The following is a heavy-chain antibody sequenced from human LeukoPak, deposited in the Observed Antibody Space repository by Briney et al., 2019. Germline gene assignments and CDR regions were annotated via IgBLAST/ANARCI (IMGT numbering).Heavy chain of an antibody. Sequence: PSETLSLTCTVSGGSISSYYWSWIRQPPGKGLEWIGYIYYSGSTNYNPSLKSRVTISVDTSKNQFSLKLTSVTAADTAVYYCARTTEGGYTYGYFYYYYMDVWGKGTTVTISS. V-gene: IGHV4-59*01. CDR2: IYYSGST. CDR1: GGSISSYY. J-gene: IGHJ6*03. CDR3: ARTTEGGYTYGYFYYYYMDV. D-gene: IGHD5-18*01.